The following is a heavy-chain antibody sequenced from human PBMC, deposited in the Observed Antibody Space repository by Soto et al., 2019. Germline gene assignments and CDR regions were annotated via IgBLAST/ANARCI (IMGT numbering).Heavy chain of an antibody. Sequence: QITLKESGPTLVNPTQTLTLTCTFSGFSLTTSGVGVGWIRQPPGKALEWLALIYWNDDKRYSPSLRTRLAIAKDTSKNQVVLTMPNMNPVDTATYFCARRPPDSNYVDYWGQGALVTVSS. J-gene: IGHJ4*02. CDR3: ARRPPDSNYVDY. D-gene: IGHD4-4*01. CDR2: IYWNDDK. V-gene: IGHV2-5*01. CDR1: GFSLTTSGVG.